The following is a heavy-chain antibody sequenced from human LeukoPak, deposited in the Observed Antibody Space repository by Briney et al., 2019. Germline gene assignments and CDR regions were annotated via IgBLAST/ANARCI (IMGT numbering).Heavy chain of an antibody. CDR3: ARVIVIVRGVIQSHYFDY. Sequence: SETLSLTCAVSGGSISSSNWWSWVRQPPGKGLEWIGEIYRSGNTNYNPPLKSRVTISVDKSKNQFSMKLSAVTAADTAVYYCARVIVIVRGVIQSHYFDYWGQGTLVTVSS. CDR2: IYRSGNT. V-gene: IGHV4-4*02. J-gene: IGHJ4*02. CDR1: GGSISSSNW. D-gene: IGHD3-10*01.